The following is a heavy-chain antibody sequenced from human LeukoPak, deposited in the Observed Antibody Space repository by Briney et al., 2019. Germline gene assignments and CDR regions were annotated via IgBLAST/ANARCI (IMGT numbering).Heavy chain of an antibody. CDR3: ARSLNYYGSGTYSPY. CDR1: GFTFSSYA. D-gene: IGHD3-10*01. V-gene: IGHV3-30-3*01. Sequence: GRSLRLSCAASGFTFSSYAMHWVRQAPGKGLKWVAVMSYDGTNKYHADSVKGRFTISSDNSKNTLYLQMNSLRAEDTAVYYCARSLNYYGSGTYSPYWGQGTLVTVSS. CDR2: MSYDGTNK. J-gene: IGHJ4*02.